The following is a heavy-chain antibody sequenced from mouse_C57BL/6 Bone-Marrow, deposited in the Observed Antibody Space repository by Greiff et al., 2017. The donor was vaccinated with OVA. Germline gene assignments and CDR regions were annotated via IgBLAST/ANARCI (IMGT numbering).Heavy chain of an antibody. Sequence: QVQLQQPGAELVRPGSSVKLSCKASGYTFTSYWMHWVKQRPIQGLEWIGNIDPSDSETHYNQKFKDKATLTVDKSSSTAYMQLSSLTSEDSAVYYCARESPSSYDGYYQNWYFDVWGTGTTVTVSS. V-gene: IGHV1-52*01. CDR1: GYTFTSYW. CDR3: ARESPSSYDGYYQNWYFDV. D-gene: IGHD2-3*01. J-gene: IGHJ1*03. CDR2: IDPSDSET.